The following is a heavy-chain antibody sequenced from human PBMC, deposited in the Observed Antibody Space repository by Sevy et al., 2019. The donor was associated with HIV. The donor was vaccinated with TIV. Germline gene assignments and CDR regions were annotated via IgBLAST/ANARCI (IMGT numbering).Heavy chain of an antibody. J-gene: IGHJ4*02. CDR1: EITLSNYA. CDR2: ISGSGGST. Sequence: GGSLRLSCAASEITLSNYAMNWVRQAPGRGLEWVSAISGSGGSTYYADSVKGRFTISRDNSKNTLYLQINSLRAEDTAVYYCVKDVAYDNTYLDYWGQGTLVTVSS. D-gene: IGHD3-22*01. CDR3: VKDVAYDNTYLDY. V-gene: IGHV3-23*01.